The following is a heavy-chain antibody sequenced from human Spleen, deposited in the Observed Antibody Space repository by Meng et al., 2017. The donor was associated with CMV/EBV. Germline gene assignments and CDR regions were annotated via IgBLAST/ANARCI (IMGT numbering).Heavy chain of an antibody. CDR2: ISYDGSNK. CDR1: GFTFSSYA. J-gene: IGHJ6*02. Sequence: GSLKISCAASGFTFSSYAMHWVRQAPGKGLEWVAVISYDGSNKYYADSVKGRFTISRDNSKNTLYLQMNSLRGEDTAVYYCARDEGTGGYYYGMDVWGQGTTVTVSS. CDR3: ARDEGTGGYYYGMDV. D-gene: IGHD1-1*01. V-gene: IGHV3-30-3*01.